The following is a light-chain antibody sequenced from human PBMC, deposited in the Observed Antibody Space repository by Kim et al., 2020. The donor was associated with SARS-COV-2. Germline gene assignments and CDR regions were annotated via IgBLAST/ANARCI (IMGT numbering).Light chain of an antibody. CDR2: GKN. Sequence: SSELTQDPAVSVALGQTVRITCQGDSLRSYYASWYQQKPGQAPVLIIYGKNNRPSGIPDRLSGSSSGNTASLTITGAQAEDEADYYCNSRDTLGNAGFGG. J-gene: IGLJ2*01. CDR1: SLRSYY. CDR3: NSRDTLGNAG. V-gene: IGLV3-19*01.